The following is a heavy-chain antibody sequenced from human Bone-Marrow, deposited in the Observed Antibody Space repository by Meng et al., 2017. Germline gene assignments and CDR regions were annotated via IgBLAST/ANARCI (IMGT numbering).Heavy chain of an antibody. CDR2: IDWDDDK. CDR1: GFSLSTSGMR. Sequence: SGPTLVKPTQTLTLTCTFSGFSLSTSGMRVSWIRQPSGKALEWLARIDWDDDKFYSTSLMTRLTISKDTSKNQEVLTMTNMDPVDTATYYCAREYSSGWFFDYWGKGTLVTVSS. J-gene: IGHJ4*02. V-gene: IGHV2-70*04. CDR3: AREYSSGWFFDY. D-gene: IGHD6-19*01.